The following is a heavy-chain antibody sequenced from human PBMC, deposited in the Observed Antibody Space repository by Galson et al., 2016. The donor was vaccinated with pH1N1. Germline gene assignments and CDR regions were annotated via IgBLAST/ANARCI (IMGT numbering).Heavy chain of an antibody. CDR2: LYDRGST. J-gene: IGHJ6*03. CDR1: GGSVTSSSYY. Sequence: LSLTCTVSGGSVTSSSYYWGWIRQPPGRGLEWIGSLYDRGSTYYNSALTSRVAISIDTSKNQLSLKVNSVTAADAAVYYCATMKAVSGPLYMDVWGKGTTVTVSS. D-gene: IGHD3-22*01. CDR3: ATMKAVSGPLYMDV. V-gene: IGHV4-39*07.